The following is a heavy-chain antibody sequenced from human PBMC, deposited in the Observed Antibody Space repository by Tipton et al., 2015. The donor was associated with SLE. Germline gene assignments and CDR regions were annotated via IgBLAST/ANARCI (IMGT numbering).Heavy chain of an antibody. CDR2: IYHSGST. V-gene: IGHV4-38-2*02. CDR1: GGSISSGFY. J-gene: IGHJ3*02. Sequence: TLSLTCTVSGGSISSGFYWGWIRQPPGKGLEWIGNIYHSGSTFYNPSLKSRVTISVDTSKNQFSLKLSSVTAADTAVYYCARDQMVRGVDIWGQGTMVTVSP. CDR3: ARDQMVRGVDI. D-gene: IGHD3-10*01.